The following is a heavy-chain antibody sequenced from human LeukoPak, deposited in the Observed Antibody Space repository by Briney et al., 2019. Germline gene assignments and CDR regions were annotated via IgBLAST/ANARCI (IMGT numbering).Heavy chain of an antibody. V-gene: IGHV1-24*01. J-gene: IGHJ4*02. CDR3: VTDIRSGWRNY. CDR2: FDPEDGEA. D-gene: IGHD6-19*01. Sequence: ASVKVSWKVSGYSLTEVSTHWVRHAPRKGLEWMGGFDPEDGEAIYAQKVQGRLTMTEDTSIDTAFMELRSLKSEDTAIYYCVTDIRSGWRNYWGQGTLITVSS. CDR1: GYSLTEVS.